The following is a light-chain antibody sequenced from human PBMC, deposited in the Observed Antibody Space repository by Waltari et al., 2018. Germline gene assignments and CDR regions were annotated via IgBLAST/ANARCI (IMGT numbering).Light chain of an antibody. CDR2: DAS. CDR1: QSINNW. CDR3: QQYNSYLWT. J-gene: IGKJ1*01. V-gene: IGKV1-5*01. Sequence: DIQMTQSPSTLSASVGDRVTITCRASQSINNWLAWYRQRPGRAPKLLIYDASTVETGVPSRFSGSGSGTEFTLTISGLQPDDFATYYCQQYNSYLWTFGQGTTV.